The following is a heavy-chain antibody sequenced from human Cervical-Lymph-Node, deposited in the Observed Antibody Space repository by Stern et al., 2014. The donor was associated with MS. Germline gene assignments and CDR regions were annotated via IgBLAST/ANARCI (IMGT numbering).Heavy chain of an antibody. CDR2: ISYDGTSI. CDR1: GIAFSGYA. D-gene: IGHD6-13*01. J-gene: IGHJ4*02. V-gene: IGHV3-30*04. Sequence: VQLVESGGRVVQPGRSLRISCAASGIAFSGYAMHWVRQAPGKGLAWVAFISYDGTSIYYTDSVRGRFTISRDNSKTTLYLQLSSLRPEDTAVYYCARQDQRLVTFDNWGQGTLVTVSS. CDR3: ARQDQRLVTFDN.